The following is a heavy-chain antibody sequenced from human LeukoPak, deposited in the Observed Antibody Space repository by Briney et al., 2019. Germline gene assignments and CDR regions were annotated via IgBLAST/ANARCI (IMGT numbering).Heavy chain of an antibody. J-gene: IGHJ6*04. D-gene: IGHD3-10*01. CDR1: GFTFSSHW. Sequence: GGSLRLSCAASGFTFSSHWMSWVRQAPGKGLEGVANIKQDGSEKYYVDSVKGRFTISRDNAKNSLYLQMNSLRAEDTAVYYCARDRAVRGQYGMDVWGKGTTVTVSS. CDR3: ARDRAVRGQYGMDV. CDR2: IKQDGSEK. V-gene: IGHV3-7*03.